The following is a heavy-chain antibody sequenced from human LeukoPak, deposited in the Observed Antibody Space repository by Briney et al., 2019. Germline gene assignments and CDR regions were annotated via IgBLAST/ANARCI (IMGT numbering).Heavy chain of an antibody. Sequence: NTSETLSLTCTVSGDSVSRGYYCGWIRQPPGKGLEWIGSISHGGAAHDSVTTFYNPSLKSRVTMSVDTSKNQFSLKLSSVTAADTAVYYCARDRAVAVAAPGDDYWGQGTLVTVSS. J-gene: IGHJ4*02. CDR1: GDSVSRGYY. CDR3: ARDRAVAVAAPGDDY. V-gene: IGHV4-38-2*02. D-gene: IGHD6-19*01. CDR2: ISHGGAAHDSVTT.